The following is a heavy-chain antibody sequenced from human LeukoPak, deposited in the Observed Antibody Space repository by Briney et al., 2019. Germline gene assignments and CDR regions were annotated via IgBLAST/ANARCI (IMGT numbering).Heavy chain of an antibody. J-gene: IGHJ3*02. V-gene: IGHV1-2*02. D-gene: IGHD3-3*01. Sequence: ASVKVSCKASGYTFTGYYMHWVRQAPGQGLEWMGWINPNSGGTNYAQKFQGRVTITADESTSTAYMELSSLRSEDTAVYYCARACYDFWSGSDHDAFDIWGQGTMVTVSS. CDR1: GYTFTGYY. CDR2: INPNSGGT. CDR3: ARACYDFWSGSDHDAFDI.